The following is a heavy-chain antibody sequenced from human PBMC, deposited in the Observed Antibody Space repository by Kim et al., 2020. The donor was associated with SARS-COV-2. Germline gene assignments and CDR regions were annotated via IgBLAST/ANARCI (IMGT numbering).Heavy chain of an antibody. Sequence: KIYYAGTGKGRFTIARDNSKNTLYLQMNSLRAEDTAVYYCARSTVVTPVDYWGQGTLVTVSS. D-gene: IGHD2-15*01. CDR3: ARSTVVTPVDY. CDR2: KI. J-gene: IGHJ4*02. V-gene: IGHV3-33*01.